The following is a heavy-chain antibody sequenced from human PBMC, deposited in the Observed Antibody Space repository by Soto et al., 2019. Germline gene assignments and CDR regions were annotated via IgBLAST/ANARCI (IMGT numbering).Heavy chain of an antibody. CDR1: GFTFSSYA. D-gene: IGHD6-6*01. CDR2: ISYDGSNK. J-gene: IGHJ4*02. V-gene: IGHV3-30-3*01. Sequence: QVQLVESGGGVVQPGRSLRLSCAASGFTFSSYAMHWVRQAPGKGLEWVAVISYDGSNKYYADSVKGRFTISRDNSKNTLYLQMNSLRAEDTAVYYCARDLKYSSFIPLFYFDYWGQGTLVTVSS. CDR3: ARDLKYSSFIPLFYFDY.